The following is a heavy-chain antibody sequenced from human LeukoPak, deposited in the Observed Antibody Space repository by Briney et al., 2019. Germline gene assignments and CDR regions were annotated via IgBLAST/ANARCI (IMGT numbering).Heavy chain of an antibody. D-gene: IGHD3-10*01. CDR2: INWNGGST. J-gene: IGHJ6*03. V-gene: IGHV3-20*01. CDR3: ARVYGSGSYYSYMDV. Sequence: PGGSLRLSCAASGFTFDDYGMSWVRQAPGKGLEWVSGINWNGGSTGYADSVKGRFTISRDNAKNSLYLQMNSLRAEDTALYHRARVYGSGSYYSYMDVWGKGTTVTISS. CDR1: GFTFDDYG.